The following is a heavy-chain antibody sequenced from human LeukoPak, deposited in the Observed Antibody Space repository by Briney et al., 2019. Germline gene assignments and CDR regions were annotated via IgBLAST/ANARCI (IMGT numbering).Heavy chain of an antibody. J-gene: IGHJ4*02. CDR2: FGGSGSNT. CDR3: MSNYLQGGYFFDH. Sequence: PGGSLRLSCAAPGFTFSNYAMSWIRHAPEKGLEWVSGFGGSGSNTYYADSVKGRFTISRDNSKNTLYLQMNSLRAEDTAVYYCMSNYLQGGYFFDHWGQGALVTVSS. V-gene: IGHV3-23*01. CDR1: GFTFSNYA. D-gene: IGHD4-11*01.